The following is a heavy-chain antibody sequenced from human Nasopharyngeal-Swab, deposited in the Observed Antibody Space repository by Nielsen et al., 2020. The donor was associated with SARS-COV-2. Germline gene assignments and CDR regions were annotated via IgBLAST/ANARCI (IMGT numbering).Heavy chain of an antibody. CDR1: GIFVSGNY. Sequence: GGSLRLSCAASGIFVSGNYMNWVRQAPGMGLEWVSVVYAGGSTFYADSVKGRFTISRDNSKNKLYLQMNSLRPEDTAMYYCASPVFGVVSDAFDLWGQGTMVTVSS. J-gene: IGHJ3*01. CDR3: ASPVFGVVSDAFDL. V-gene: IGHV3-53*01. CDR2: VYAGGST. D-gene: IGHD3-3*01.